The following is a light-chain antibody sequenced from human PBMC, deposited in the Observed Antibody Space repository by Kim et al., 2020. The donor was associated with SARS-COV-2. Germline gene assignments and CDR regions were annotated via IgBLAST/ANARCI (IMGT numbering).Light chain of an antibody. J-gene: IGKJ2*01. V-gene: IGKV1-17*01. Sequence: SAFLGDKVTFTCRASRDIRNDLSWFQQKTEKAPQRLISVASTLQSGVPSRFSRRGSETEFTLTISSLQPEDFATYYCLQYYAFPRTFGQGTKLEI. CDR3: LQYYAFPRT. CDR2: VAS. CDR1: RDIRND.